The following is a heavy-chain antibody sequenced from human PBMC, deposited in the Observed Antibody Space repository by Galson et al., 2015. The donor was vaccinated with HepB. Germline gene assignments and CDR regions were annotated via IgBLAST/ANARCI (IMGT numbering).Heavy chain of an antibody. D-gene: IGHD3-22*01. J-gene: IGHJ4*02. Sequence: QSGAEVKKPGESLKISCKGSGYRFPGYWHGWVRQMPGKGLEWIGILYPDDSDIRYSPSFQGQVTMSVDKSISTASLFWSSLKASDTAMYYCARLIGHNDANGYWGFFDSWGQGTRVTVSS. V-gene: IGHV5-51*01. CDR2: LYPDDSDI. CDR1: GYRFPGYW. CDR3: ARLIGHNDANGYWGFFDS.